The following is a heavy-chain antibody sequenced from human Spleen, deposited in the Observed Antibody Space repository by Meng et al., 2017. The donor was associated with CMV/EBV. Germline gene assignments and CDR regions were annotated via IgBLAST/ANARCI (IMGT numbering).Heavy chain of an antibody. J-gene: IGHJ5*02. D-gene: IGHD3-3*01. CDR2: ISTSGLT. V-gene: IGHV4-4*09. CDR1: GASITTFY. CDR3: AKISGRLIWSGYFDP. Sequence: SETLSLTCTVFGASITTFYCSWIRQSPGKGLEWIGYISTSGLTNFSPSLRSRVSMSVDTSKNRFSLKLNSVTTADTAVYYCAKISGRLIWSGYFDPWGPGTLVTVSS.